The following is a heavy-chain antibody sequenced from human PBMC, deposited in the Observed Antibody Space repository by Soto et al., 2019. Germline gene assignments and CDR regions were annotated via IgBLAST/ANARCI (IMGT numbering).Heavy chain of an antibody. CDR2: ISGSGGST. CDR1: GFTFSSYA. CDR3: ATPHCSSTSCSPMDV. V-gene: IGHV3-23*01. Sequence: WGSLRLSCAASGFTFSSYAMSWVRQAPGKGLEWVSAISGSGGSTYYADSVKGRFTISRDNSKNTLYLQMNSLRAEDTAVYYCATPHCSSTSCSPMDVWGQGTTVTVSS. D-gene: IGHD2-2*01. J-gene: IGHJ6*02.